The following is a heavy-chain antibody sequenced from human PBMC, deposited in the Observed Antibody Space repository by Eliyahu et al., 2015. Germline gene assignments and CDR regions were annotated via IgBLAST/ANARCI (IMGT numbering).Heavy chain of an antibody. V-gene: IGHV3-23*01. CDR3: AKDHRSGFYSNNWHFDL. D-gene: IGHD3-3*01. J-gene: IGHJ2*01. CDR2: IFSSDVDT. Sequence: EVQLLESGGGLVQPGGSLXLSCGAXXFXFTXXXFSWVRQAPGKGLEWVSSIFSSDVDTYYTDSVKGRFSISRDNSKNTLYLQMNSLSGDDTAVYFCAKDHRSGFYSNNWHFDLWGRGTLVTVSS. CDR1: XFXFTXXX.